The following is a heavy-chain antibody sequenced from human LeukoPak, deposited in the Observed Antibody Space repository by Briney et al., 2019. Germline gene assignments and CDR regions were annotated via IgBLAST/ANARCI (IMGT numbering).Heavy chain of an antibody. J-gene: IGHJ4*02. CDR1: GFTFSSYA. Sequence: GGSLRLSCAASGFTFSSYAMSWVRQAPGKGLEWVSAISGSGGSTYYADSVKGRFTISRDNSKNTLYLQMNSLRADDTAVYYCARALAQGGSFDLYYFDSWGQGSLVTVSS. D-gene: IGHD3-9*01. CDR3: ARALAQGGSFDLYYFDS. V-gene: IGHV3-23*01. CDR2: ISGSGGST.